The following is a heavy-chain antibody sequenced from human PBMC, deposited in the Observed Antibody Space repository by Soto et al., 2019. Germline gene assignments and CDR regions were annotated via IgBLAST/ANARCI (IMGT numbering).Heavy chain of an antibody. J-gene: IGHJ5*02. CDR3: ARVSNFPRVLDGDYPEEAWFAP. CDR2: ISAYNGNT. D-gene: IGHD4-17*01. Sequence: QVQLVQSGAEVKKPGASVKVSCKASGYTFTSYGISWVRQAPGQGLEWMGWISAYNGNTNYAQKLQGRVTMTTDSATRTGYMELRSRRSDDTAVYYCARVSNFPRVLDGDYPEEAWFAPWGQGTLVTVSS. CDR1: GYTFTSYG. V-gene: IGHV1-18*01.